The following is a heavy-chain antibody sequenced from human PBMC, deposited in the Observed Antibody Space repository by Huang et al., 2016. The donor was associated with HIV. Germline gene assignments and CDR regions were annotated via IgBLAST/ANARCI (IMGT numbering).Heavy chain of an antibody. D-gene: IGHD2-15*01. CDR1: GYIFTSYY. J-gene: IGHJ4*02. CDR3: ARSGGSLDY. Sequence: QVQLVQSGAEVKKPGASVKVSCKASGYIFTSYYMHWVRQAPGQGLEWMGMINPSGRSTTYAQKFQGRVTMTRGTSTSTVDMDLTSLRSEDTAVYYCARSGGSLDYWGQGTLVTVSS. CDR2: INPSGRST. V-gene: IGHV1-46*01.